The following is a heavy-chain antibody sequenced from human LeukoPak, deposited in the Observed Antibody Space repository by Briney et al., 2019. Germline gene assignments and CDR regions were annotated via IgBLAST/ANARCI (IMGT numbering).Heavy chain of an antibody. D-gene: IGHD2-21*02. Sequence: SETLSLTCAVYGGSFSGYSWSWIRQPPGKGLEWIGEINHSGSTNYNPSLKSRVTISVDTSKNQFSLKLSSVTAADTAVYYCARDFPAMAYCGGDCYPYWGQGTLVTVSS. V-gene: IGHV4-34*01. J-gene: IGHJ4*02. CDR3: ARDFPAMAYCGGDCYPY. CDR1: GGSFSGYS. CDR2: INHSGST.